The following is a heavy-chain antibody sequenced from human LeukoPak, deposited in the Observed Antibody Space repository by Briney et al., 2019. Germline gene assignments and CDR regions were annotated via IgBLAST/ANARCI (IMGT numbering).Heavy chain of an antibody. D-gene: IGHD1-26*01. CDR2: INHSGST. V-gene: IGHV4-34*01. CDR3: ARASGSYGLLDY. CDR1: GGSFSGYY. J-gene: IGHJ4*02. Sequence: PSETLSLTCAVYGGSFSGYYWSWIRQPPGKGLEWIGEINHSGSTNYNPSLKSRVTISVDTSKNQFSLKLSSVTAADTAVYYCARASGSYGLLDYWGQGTLVTVSS.